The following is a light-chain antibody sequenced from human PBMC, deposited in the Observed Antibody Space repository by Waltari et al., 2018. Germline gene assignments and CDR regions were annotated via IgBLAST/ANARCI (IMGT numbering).Light chain of an antibody. V-gene: IGKV4-1*01. CDR3: QQYYDVPYT. CDR2: WAS. Sequence: DVVMTQSPDSLAVSLGERATINYKSIHNLFWRANKKNYFVWYQQKPGQPPKVLFSWASTRESGVPDRFSGSGSGTDFTLTINSLQAEDVAFYYCQQYYDVPYTFGRGTRLEIK. CDR1: HNLFWRANKKNY. J-gene: IGKJ2*01.